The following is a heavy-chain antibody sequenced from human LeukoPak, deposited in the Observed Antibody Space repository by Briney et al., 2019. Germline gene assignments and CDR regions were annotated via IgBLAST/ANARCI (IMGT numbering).Heavy chain of an antibody. CDR1: GASLSSGTYY. D-gene: IGHD1-26*01. V-gene: IGHV4-61*01. J-gene: IGHJ6*03. CDR3: ARSSGGMYNYYYMDV. Sequence: PSETLSLTCSVSGASLSSGTYYWNWIRQPPGKGLEWIAYQYYSGSPIYIPSLRSRVTISVDTSRDQFSLKVTSVTAADTAIYYCARSSGGMYNYYYMDVWGKGTTVTVSS. CDR2: QYYSGSP.